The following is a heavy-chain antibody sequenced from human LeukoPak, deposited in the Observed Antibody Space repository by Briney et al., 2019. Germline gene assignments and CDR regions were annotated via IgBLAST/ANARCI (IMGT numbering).Heavy chain of an antibody. CDR2: IYYRVPT. V-gene: IGHV4-59*08. CDR1: VGSISSHY. J-gene: IGHJ3*02. CDR3: ARHKGDTALRAFDI. Sequence: SETLSLTCTVSVGSISSHYWSWIRPPPGRGLEWMGYIYYRVPTNYNPPLKGRVTRSVDTSKNQISLKLTSVTAADTAVYYCARHKGDTALRAFDIWGQGTMVTVSS. D-gene: IGHD5-18*01.